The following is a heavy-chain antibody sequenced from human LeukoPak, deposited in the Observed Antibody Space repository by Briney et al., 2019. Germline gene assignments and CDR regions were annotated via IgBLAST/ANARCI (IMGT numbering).Heavy chain of an antibody. D-gene: IGHD3-10*01. CDR3: ARGRGVSYYFDY. V-gene: IGHV3-21*01. J-gene: IGHJ4*02. CDR1: GFTFSSYS. Sequence: GGSLRLSCAASGFTFSSYSMNWVRQAPGRGLDWVSSISSTSSYIYYADSVKGRFTISRDNAKNSLYLQMNSLRAEDTAVYYRARGRGVSYYFDYWGQGTLVTVSS. CDR2: ISSTSSYI.